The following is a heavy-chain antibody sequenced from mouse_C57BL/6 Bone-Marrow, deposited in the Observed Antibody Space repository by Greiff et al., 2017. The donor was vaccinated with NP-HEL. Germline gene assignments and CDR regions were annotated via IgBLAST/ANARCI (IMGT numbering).Heavy chain of an antibody. CDR1: GYAFSSSW. CDR3: ARGIWDYDGYFDV. V-gene: IGHV1-82*01. J-gene: IGHJ1*03. Sequence: VHLVESGPELVKPGASVKISCKASGYAFSSSWMNWVKQRPGKGLEWIGRIYPGDGDTNYNGKFKGKATLTADKSSSTAYMQLSSLTSEDSAVYFCARGIWDYDGYFDVWGTGTTVTVSS. CDR2: IYPGDGDT. D-gene: IGHD2-4*01.